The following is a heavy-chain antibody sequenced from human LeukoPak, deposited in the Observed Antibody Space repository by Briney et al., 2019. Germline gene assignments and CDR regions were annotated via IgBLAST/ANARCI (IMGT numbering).Heavy chain of an antibody. J-gene: IGHJ5*02. CDR3: ARVPLSSGYYHSNWFDP. Sequence: PSETLSLTCTVSGGSISSSSYYWGWIRQPPGKGLEWIGSIYYSGSTYYNPSLKSRVTISVDTSKNQFSLKLSSVTAADTAVYYCARVPLSSGYYHSNWFDPWGQGTLVTVSS. CDR2: IYYSGST. CDR1: GGSISSSSYY. D-gene: IGHD3-22*01. V-gene: IGHV4-39*07.